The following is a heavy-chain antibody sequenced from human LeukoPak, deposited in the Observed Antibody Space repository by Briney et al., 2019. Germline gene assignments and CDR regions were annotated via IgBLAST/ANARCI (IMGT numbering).Heavy chain of an antibody. Sequence: PGGSLRLSCAASGFTVSSNYMSWVRQAPGKGLEWVSVIYSGGSTYYADSVKGRFTISRDNSKNTLYLQMNSLRAEDTAVYYCARYSSSLHPDYWGQGTLVTVSS. CDR3: ARYSSSLHPDY. J-gene: IGHJ4*02. CDR1: GFTVSSNY. V-gene: IGHV3-53*01. CDR2: IYSGGST. D-gene: IGHD4-4*01.